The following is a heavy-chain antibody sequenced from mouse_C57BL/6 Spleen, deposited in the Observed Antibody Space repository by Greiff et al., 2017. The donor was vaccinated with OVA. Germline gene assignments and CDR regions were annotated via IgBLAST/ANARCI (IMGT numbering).Heavy chain of an antibody. D-gene: IGHD1-1*01. CDR3: ARGGDYYGSSFLYAMDY. Sequence: LQESGPELVKPGASVKISCKASGYAFSSSWMNWVKQRPGKGLEWIGRIYPGDGDTNYNGKFKGKATLTADKSSSTAYMQLSSLTSEDSAVYFCARGGDYYGSSFLYAMDYWGQGTSVTVSS. CDR2: IYPGDGDT. CDR1: GYAFSSSW. V-gene: IGHV1-82*01. J-gene: IGHJ4*01.